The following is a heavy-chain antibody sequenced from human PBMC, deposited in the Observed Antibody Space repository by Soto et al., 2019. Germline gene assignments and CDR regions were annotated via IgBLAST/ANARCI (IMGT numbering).Heavy chain of an antibody. CDR1: GFTFSSYG. Sequence: QVQLVESGGGVVQPGRSLRLSCAASGFTFSSYGMHWVRQAPGKGLEWVAVIWYDGSNKYYADSVKGRFTISRDNSKNTLYLQMNSLRAEDTAVYYCARGNHGSGSYYKPPYYYYYGMDVWGQGTTVTVSS. J-gene: IGHJ6*02. CDR3: ARGNHGSGSYYKPPYYYYYGMDV. CDR2: IWYDGSNK. D-gene: IGHD3-10*01. V-gene: IGHV3-33*01.